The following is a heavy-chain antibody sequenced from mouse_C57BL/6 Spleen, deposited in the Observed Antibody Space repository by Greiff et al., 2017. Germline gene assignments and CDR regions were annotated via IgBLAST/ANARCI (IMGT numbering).Heavy chain of an antibody. D-gene: IGHD1-1*01. Sequence: EVQVVESGGGLVQPGGSLSLSCAASGFTFTAYYMSWVRQPPGKALEWLGFIRNKANGYTTEYSASVKGRFTISRDNSQSILYLQMNALRAEDSATYYCARDTIYYYGSSYFDYWGQGTTLTVSS. CDR1: GFTFTAYY. V-gene: IGHV7-3*01. J-gene: IGHJ2*01. CDR2: IRNKANGYTT. CDR3: ARDTIYYYGSSYFDY.